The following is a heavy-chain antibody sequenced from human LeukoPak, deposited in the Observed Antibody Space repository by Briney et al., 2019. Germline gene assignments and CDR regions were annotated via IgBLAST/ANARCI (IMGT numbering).Heavy chain of an antibody. CDR1: GGTFSSYA. V-gene: IGHV1-69*05. D-gene: IGHD4-23*01. J-gene: IGHJ4*02. CDR2: IIPIFGTA. CDR3: AREGHGGNSHRPWDY. Sequence: SSVKVSCKASGGTFSSYAISLVRQAPGQGLEWMGVIIPIFGTAKYAQKFQGRVTITTDESTSTAYMELGSRRSEDTAVYYCAREGHGGNSHRPWDYWGQGTLVTVSS.